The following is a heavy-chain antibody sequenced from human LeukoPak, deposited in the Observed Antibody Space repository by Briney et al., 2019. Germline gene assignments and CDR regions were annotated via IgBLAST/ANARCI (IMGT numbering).Heavy chain of an antibody. Sequence: SETLSLTCTVSGGSIRSYYWSWIRQPPGKGPEWIGYIYYSGSTNYNPSLKSRVTISVDTSKNQFSLKLSSVTAADTAVYYCARRSGEGTYFDYWGQGTLVTVSS. CDR2: IYYSGST. V-gene: IGHV4-59*01. CDR1: GGSIRSYY. D-gene: IGHD3-3*01. J-gene: IGHJ4*02. CDR3: ARRSGEGTYFDY.